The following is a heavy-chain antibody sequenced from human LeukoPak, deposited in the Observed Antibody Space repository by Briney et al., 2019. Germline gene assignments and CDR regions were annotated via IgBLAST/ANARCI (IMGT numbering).Heavy chain of an antibody. CDR1: GFTFSYYM. V-gene: IGHV3-7*01. D-gene: IGHD3-10*01. CDR2: MRTDGSVP. CDR3: ARDKDFTIDY. Sequence: GGSLRLSCEVSGFTFSYYMMTWVRQAPGEGLEWVANMRTDGSVPSYVDSVKGRFTISRDNAKSSLYLQMNNLRVEDTAVYYCARDKDFTIDYWGQGTLVTVSS. J-gene: IGHJ4*02.